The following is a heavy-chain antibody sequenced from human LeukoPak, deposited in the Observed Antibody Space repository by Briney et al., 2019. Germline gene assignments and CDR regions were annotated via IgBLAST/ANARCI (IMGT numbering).Heavy chain of an antibody. CDR3: PKVARWTYFAP. J-gene: IGHJ5*02. D-gene: IGHD3-9*01. Sequence: GGSLRLSCAASGFTFSTYTMNWVRQAPGKGLEWVSSISSGSSYIYYADSVKGRFTISRDNSKNTLYLQLTSLRVDDTAVYYCPKVARWTYFAPWGQGPRVTVSS. CDR1: GFTFSTYT. CDR2: ISSGSSYI. V-gene: IGHV3-21*04.